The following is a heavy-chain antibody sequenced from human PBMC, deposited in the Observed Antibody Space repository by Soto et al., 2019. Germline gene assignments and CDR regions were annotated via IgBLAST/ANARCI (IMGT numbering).Heavy chain of an antibody. CDR3: ARRRIATNNYKWFDP. V-gene: IGHV4-31*03. Sequence: SETLSLTCSVSGAALNSGNYYWSWIRQVPGKGLEWIGHIYVTGAVDYNPSLRDRITISQDTSERQFSLNLRLVTAADTAVYYCARRRIATNNYKWFDPWGQGTLVTVSS. CDR1: GAALNSGNYY. D-gene: IGHD2-21*01. J-gene: IGHJ5*02. CDR2: IYVTGAV.